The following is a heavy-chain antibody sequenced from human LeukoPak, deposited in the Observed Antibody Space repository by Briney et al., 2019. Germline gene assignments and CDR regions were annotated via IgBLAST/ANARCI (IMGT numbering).Heavy chain of an antibody. CDR3: ARDSTGGILDY. D-gene: IGHD2-15*01. Sequence: SETLSLTCTVSGGSISSSSYYWGWIRQPPGKGLEWIGSIYYSGSTYYNPSLKSRVTISVDTSKNQFSLKLSSVTAADTAVYYCARDSTGGILDYWGQGTLVTVSS. CDR1: GGSISSSSYY. J-gene: IGHJ4*02. CDR2: IYYSGST. V-gene: IGHV4-39*02.